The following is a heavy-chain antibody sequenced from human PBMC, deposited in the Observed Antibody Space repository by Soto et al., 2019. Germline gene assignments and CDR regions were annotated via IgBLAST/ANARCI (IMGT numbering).Heavy chain of an antibody. CDR1: GFTFSSYA. J-gene: IGHJ5*02. D-gene: IGHD3-3*01. V-gene: IGHV3-23*01. Sequence: GGSLKLSCAASGFTFSSYALSWVRQAPGKGLEWVSAISGSGGSTYYADSVKGRFTISRDNSKNTLYLQMNSLRAEDTAVYYCARGRAGFFWSGRSDNWFDPWGQGTLVTVSS. CDR3: ARGRAGFFWSGRSDNWFDP. CDR2: ISGSGGST.